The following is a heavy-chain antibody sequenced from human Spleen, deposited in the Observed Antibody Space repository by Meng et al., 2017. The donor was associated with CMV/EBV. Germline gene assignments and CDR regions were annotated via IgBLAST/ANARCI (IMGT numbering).Heavy chain of an antibody. CDR3: GLYCSGGGCPYNRFDP. V-gene: IGHV1-2*02. CDR1: GGTFSTYV. D-gene: IGHD2-15*01. J-gene: IGHJ5*02. Sequence: ASVKVSCKASGGTFSTYVVNWVRQAPGQGFEWMGWINPNSGDTNYAQKFQGRVTMTRDTSISTAYMELTRLRFDDTAVYYCGLYCSGGGCPYNRFDPWSRGTLVTVSS. CDR2: INPNSGDT.